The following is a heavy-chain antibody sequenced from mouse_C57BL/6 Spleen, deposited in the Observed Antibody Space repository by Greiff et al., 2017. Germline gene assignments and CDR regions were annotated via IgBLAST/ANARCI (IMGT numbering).Heavy chain of an antibody. J-gene: IGHJ3*01. V-gene: IGHV1-81*01. D-gene: IGHD2-4*01. Sequence: QVQLQQSGAELARPGASVKLSCKASGYTFTSYGISWVKQRTGQGLEWIGEIYPRSGNTYYNEKFKGKATLTADKSSSTAYMKLRSLTSEDSAVYFCAAIYYDYEAWFAYWGQGTLVTVSA. CDR2: IYPRSGNT. CDR1: GYTFTSYG. CDR3: AAIYYDYEAWFAY.